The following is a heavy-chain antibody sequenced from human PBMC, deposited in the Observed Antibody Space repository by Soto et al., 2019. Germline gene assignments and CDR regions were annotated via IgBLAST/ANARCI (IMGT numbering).Heavy chain of an antibody. CDR2: IIPIFGTA. J-gene: IGHJ6*04. D-gene: IGHD6-13*01. Sequence: SVKVSCKASGGTFSSYAISWVRQAPGQGLEWMGGIIPIFGTANYAQKFQGRVTITADESTSTAYMELSSLRSEDTAVYYCARDRDYINLWAAVNYYSYGMDVWAKGTTVTVSS. CDR1: GGTFSSYA. V-gene: IGHV1-69*13. CDR3: ARDRDYINLWAAVNYYSYGMDV.